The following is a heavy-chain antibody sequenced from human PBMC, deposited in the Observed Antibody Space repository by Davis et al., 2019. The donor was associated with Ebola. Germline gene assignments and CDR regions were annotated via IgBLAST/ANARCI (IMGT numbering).Heavy chain of an antibody. CDR1: GYTFTGYF. V-gene: IGHV1-2*02. CDR2: INPYSGGA. J-gene: IGHJ4*02. D-gene: IGHD1-26*01. Sequence: ASVKVSCKASGYTFTGYFMHWVRQAPGQSLEWKGWINPYSGGANSAQKFQGRVTMTRDTSIGTAYMELSRLRSDDSAVYYCAREVGETKLDQWGQGTLVTVSS. CDR3: AREVGETKLDQ.